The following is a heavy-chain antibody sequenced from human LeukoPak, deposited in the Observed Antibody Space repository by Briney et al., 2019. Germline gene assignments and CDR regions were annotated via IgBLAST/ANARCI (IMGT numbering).Heavy chain of an antibody. D-gene: IGHD3-10*01. CDR3: ASKGEFGETNEGY. Sequence: SVKVSCKASGGTFSSYAISWVRQAPGQGLEWMGRIIPILGIANYAQKFQGRVTITADKSTSTAYMELSSLRSDDTAVYYCASKGEFGETNEGYWGQGTLVTVSS. V-gene: IGHV1-69*04. J-gene: IGHJ4*02. CDR1: GGTFSSYA. CDR2: IIPILGIA.